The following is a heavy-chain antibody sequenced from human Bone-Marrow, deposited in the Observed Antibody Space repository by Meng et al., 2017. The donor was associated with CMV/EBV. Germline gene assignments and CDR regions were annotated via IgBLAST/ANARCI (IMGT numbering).Heavy chain of an antibody. J-gene: IGHJ6*02. CDR2: ISAYNGNT. V-gene: IGHV1-18*01. CDR3: ARVRGSSAGDYYCGMDF. D-gene: IGHD3-10*01. CDR1: GYTFTSYG. Sequence: ASVKVSCKASGYTFTSYGISWVRQAPGQGLEWMGWISAYNGNTNYAQKLQGRVTMTTDTSPSTAYMELRSLRSDDTAVYYWARVRGSSAGDYYCGMDFWGQGTTVTVSS.